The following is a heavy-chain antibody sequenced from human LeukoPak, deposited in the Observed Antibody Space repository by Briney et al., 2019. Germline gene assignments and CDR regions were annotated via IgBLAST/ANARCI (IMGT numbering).Heavy chain of an antibody. CDR2: ISSSSSYI. D-gene: IGHD3/OR15-3a*01. V-gene: IGHV3-21*01. CDR1: GFTFSSYS. Sequence: GGSLRLSCAASGFTFSSYSMYWVRQAPGKGLEWVSSISSSSSYIYYADSVKGRFTISRDNAKNSLYLQMNSLRAEDTAVYYCARVGTGSKDYWGQGTLVTVSS. J-gene: IGHJ4*02. CDR3: ARVGTGSKDY.